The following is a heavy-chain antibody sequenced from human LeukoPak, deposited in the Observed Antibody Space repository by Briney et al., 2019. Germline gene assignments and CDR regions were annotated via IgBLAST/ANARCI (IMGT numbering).Heavy chain of an antibody. Sequence: PSETLSLTCTVSGGSISSGDYYWSWIRQPPGKGLEWIGYIYYSGSTYYNPSLKIRVTISVDTSKNQFSLKLSSVTAADTAVYSCASLYGSGSSKIDYWGQGTLVTVSS. J-gene: IGHJ4*02. CDR3: ASLYGSGSSKIDY. CDR2: IYYSGST. V-gene: IGHV4-30-4*01. D-gene: IGHD3-10*01. CDR1: GGSISSGDYY.